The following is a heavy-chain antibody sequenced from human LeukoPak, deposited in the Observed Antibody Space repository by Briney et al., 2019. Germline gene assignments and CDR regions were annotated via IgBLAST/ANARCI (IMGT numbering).Heavy chain of an antibody. CDR3: ASPGITGTTTGY. J-gene: IGHJ4*02. V-gene: IGHV4-34*01. CDR1: GGSFSGYY. Sequence: SETLSLTCAVYGGSFSGYYWSWIRQPPGKGLEWIGEINHSGSTNYNPSLKSRGTISVDTSKNQFSLKLSSVTAADTAVYYCASPGITGTTTGYWGQGSLVTVSS. D-gene: IGHD1-20*01. CDR2: INHSGST.